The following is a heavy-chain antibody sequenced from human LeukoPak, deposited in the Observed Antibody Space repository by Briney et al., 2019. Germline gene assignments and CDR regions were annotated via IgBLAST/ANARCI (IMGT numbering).Heavy chain of an antibody. Sequence: GASERVSCKASGYTFTNSDIYCVRQAPGQGREWMGWMTTNSGITGYAQKIQDRVHMTRNTSISTAYMELTRLTSEDTAVYYCARGNSGYFFYYGLDVWGQGTTVTVSS. CDR2: MTTNSGIT. V-gene: IGHV1-8*01. J-gene: IGHJ6*02. CDR3: ARGNSGYFFYYGLDV. CDR1: GYTFTNSD. D-gene: IGHD3-10*01.